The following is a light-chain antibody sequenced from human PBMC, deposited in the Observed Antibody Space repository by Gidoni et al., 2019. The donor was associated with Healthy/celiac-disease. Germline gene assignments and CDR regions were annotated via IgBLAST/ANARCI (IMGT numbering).Light chain of an antibody. Sequence: AIHMSQSPSSLSASVGDRVTITCRASQGIRNDLGWYQQKPGKAPTLLIYAASSLQSGVPSRFSGSGSGTDFTLTISSLQPEDFATYYCLQDYNYPLTFGGGTKVEIK. CDR2: AAS. CDR1: QGIRND. J-gene: IGKJ4*01. V-gene: IGKV1-6*01. CDR3: LQDYNYPLT.